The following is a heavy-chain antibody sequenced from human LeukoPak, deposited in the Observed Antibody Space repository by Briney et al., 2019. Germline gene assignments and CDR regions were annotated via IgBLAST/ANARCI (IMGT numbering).Heavy chain of an antibody. CDR3: AKDLTVVGSAWFDP. CDR2: ISGDGGTT. V-gene: IGHV3-43*02. CDR1: GFMFDEYA. Sequence: GGSLRLSCAASGFMFDEYAMHWVRQAPGKGLEWVSLISGDGGTTYHVDSVKGRFTISRDNTKNSLYLQMNSLRSEDTALYYCAKDLTVVGSAWFDPWGQGTLVTVSS. J-gene: IGHJ5*02. D-gene: IGHD2-2*01.